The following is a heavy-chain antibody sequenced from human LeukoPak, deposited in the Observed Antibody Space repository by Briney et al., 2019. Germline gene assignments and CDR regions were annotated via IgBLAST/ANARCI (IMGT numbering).Heavy chain of an antibody. V-gene: IGHV4-34*01. CDR3: ARGHRGSYLDY. CDR2: INHSGST. J-gene: IGHJ4*02. CDR1: GGSFSGYY. D-gene: IGHD1-26*01. Sequence: SETLSLTCAVYGGSFSGYYWSWIRQPPGKGLEWIGEINHSGSTNYNPSLKSRVTISVDTSKNQFSLKLSSVTAADTAVYYCARGHRGSYLDYWGQGTLVTVSP.